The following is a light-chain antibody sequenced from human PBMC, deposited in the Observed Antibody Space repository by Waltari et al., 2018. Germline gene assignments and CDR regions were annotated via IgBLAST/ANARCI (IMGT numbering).Light chain of an antibody. V-gene: IGLV2-23*01. CDR1: SRDVGNYNL. CDR3: CSYAMSYTWV. J-gene: IGLJ3*02. CDR2: DDN. Sequence: QSALTQPASVSGSPGQSITISCTGTSRDVGNYNLFPWYQQYPGKAPKVMIYDDNRRPSRVSDRFSGSKSGNTASLTVSGVQAEDEADYYCCSYAMSYTWVFGGGTKLTVL.